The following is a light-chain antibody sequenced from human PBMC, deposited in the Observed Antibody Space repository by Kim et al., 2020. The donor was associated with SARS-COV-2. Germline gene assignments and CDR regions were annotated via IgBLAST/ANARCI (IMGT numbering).Light chain of an antibody. CDR1: HIAPKS. V-gene: IGLV3-21*01. CDR3: QVWDSRSETQV. J-gene: IGLJ3*02. Sequence: APRKTAAIPCEGDHIAPKSVPWCQPRPGQAPVVVIYYDSDRPSGCPERFSASNSGNTATLTISRVEAGYEADYYCQVWDSRSETQVFGGGTQLTVL. CDR2: YDS.